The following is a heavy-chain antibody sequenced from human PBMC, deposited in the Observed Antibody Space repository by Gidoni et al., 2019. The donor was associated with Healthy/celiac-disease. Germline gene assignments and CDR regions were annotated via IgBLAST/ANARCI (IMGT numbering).Heavy chain of an antibody. D-gene: IGHD6-19*01. CDR3: TRDPTSQWLVRRGAFDI. CDR2: IRSKAYGGTT. V-gene: IGHV3-49*05. J-gene: IGHJ3*02. CDR1: GFTFGDYA. Sequence: EVQLVESGGGLVKPGRSLRLSCTASGFTFGDYAMSWFRQAPGKGLEWVGFIRSKAYGGTTEYAASVKGRFTISRDDSKSIAYLQMNSLKTEDTAVYYCTRDPTSQWLVRRGAFDIWGQGTMVTVSS.